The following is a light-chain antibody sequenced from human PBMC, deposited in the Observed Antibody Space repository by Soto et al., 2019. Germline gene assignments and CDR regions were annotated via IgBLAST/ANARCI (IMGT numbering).Light chain of an antibody. CDR1: QNIGGT. J-gene: IGKJ4*01. CDR2: GAS. Sequence: EIVMTQSPATLSVSPGERATLSCRASQNIGGTLAWYQQKAGQAPRLLFYGASTRATGIPARFSGSGSGTEFTLTISSLQSEDFAVYYCQQFHNWPPLTFGGGTKVEI. V-gene: IGKV3-15*01. CDR3: QQFHNWPPLT.